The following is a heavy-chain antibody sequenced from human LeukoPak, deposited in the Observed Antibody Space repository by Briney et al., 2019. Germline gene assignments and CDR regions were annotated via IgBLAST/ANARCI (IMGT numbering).Heavy chain of an antibody. Sequence: GGSLRLSCAASGFAFSDSDMYWVRQAPGKGLEWVGRIKSKANNYATAYAVSVKGRFTISRDDSKNTAHLQMNRLKTEDTAVYYSTRRAWGSGWGAFDMWGEGTMVTVPS. J-gene: IGHJ3*02. D-gene: IGHD6-19*01. V-gene: IGHV3-73*01. CDR1: GFAFSDSD. CDR3: TRRAWGSGWGAFDM. CDR2: IKSKANNYAT.